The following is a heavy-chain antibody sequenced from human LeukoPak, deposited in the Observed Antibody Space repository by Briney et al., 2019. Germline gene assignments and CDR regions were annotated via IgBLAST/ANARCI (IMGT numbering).Heavy chain of an antibody. CDR1: GFTFSSYA. Sequence: KAGGSLRLSCAASGFTFSSYAMSWVRQAPGKGLEWVSAISGSGGSTYYADSVKGRFTISRDNAKNSLYLQMNSLRAEDTAVYYCARDLEEDNPGYFDLWGRGTLVTVSS. CDR3: ARDLEEDNPGYFDL. CDR2: ISGSGGST. D-gene: IGHD5-24*01. V-gene: IGHV3-23*01. J-gene: IGHJ2*01.